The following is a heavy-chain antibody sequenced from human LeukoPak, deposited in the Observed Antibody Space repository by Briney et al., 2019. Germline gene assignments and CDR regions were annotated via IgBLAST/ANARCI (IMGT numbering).Heavy chain of an antibody. CDR1: GGTFSSYA. D-gene: IGHD1-26*01. Sequence: ASVKVSCKASGGTFSSYAISWVRQAPGQGLEWMGGIIPIFGTANYAQKFQGRVTITTDESTSTAYMELSSLRSEDTAVYYCARDHRLEWELGWFDPWGQGTLVTVSS. CDR2: IIPIFGTA. CDR3: ARDHRLEWELGWFDP. V-gene: IGHV1-69*05. J-gene: IGHJ5*02.